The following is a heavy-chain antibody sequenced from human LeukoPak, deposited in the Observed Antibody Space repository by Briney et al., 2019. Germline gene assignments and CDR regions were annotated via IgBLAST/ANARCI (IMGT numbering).Heavy chain of an antibody. Sequence: GGSLRLSCAASGFTFSSYWMHWVRQAPGKGLVWVSRINTDGSSTTYAESVKGRFTIPRDNAKNTLYLQMNSLSAEDTAVYYCTRGYSSSYRIDYWGQGTLVTVSS. D-gene: IGHD6-6*01. CDR1: GFTFSSYW. CDR2: INTDGSST. CDR3: TRGYSSSYRIDY. V-gene: IGHV3-74*01. J-gene: IGHJ4*02.